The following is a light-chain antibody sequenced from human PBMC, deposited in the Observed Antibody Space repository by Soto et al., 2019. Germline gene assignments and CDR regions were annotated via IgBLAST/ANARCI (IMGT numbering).Light chain of an antibody. J-gene: IGKJ1*01. CDR2: DAS. CDR3: QQRSNWPWT. CDR1: QGVSTY. Sequence: EIVMTQSPATLSLSPGERTTLSCRASQGVSTYLAWYQHKPGQPPSLLTFDASNRATGIPARFSGGGSGTDFTLTISSLEPEDFAVYYCQQRSNWPWTFGQGTMVESK. V-gene: IGKV3-11*01.